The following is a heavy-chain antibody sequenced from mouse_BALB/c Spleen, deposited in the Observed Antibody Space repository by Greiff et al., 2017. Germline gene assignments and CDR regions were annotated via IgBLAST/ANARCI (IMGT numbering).Heavy chain of an antibody. D-gene: IGHD1-1*01. Sequence: EVQLVESGGGLVKPGGSLKLSCAASGFTFSSYAMSWVRQSPEKRLEWVAEISSGGSYTYYPDTVTGRFTISRDNAKNTLYLEMSSLRSEDTAMYYCARRGYYGSSPYFDYWGQGTTLTVSS. CDR2: ISSGGSYT. CDR3: ARRGYYGSSPYFDY. V-gene: IGHV5-9-4*01. CDR1: GFTFSSYA. J-gene: IGHJ2*01.